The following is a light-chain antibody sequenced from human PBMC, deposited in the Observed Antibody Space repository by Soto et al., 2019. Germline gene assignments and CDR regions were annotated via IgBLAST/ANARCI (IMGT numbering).Light chain of an antibody. V-gene: IGLV2-23*02. CDR3: CSYGGSRAV. CDR1: SSDVGSHNL. Sequence: QSVLTQPASVSGSPGQSITISCTGTSSDVGSHNLVSWYQQHPGQAPILMIYEVSKRPLGVSTRFSASKSGNTASLTISGLQAEDEADYYCCSYGGSRAVFGGGTQLTVL. J-gene: IGLJ7*01. CDR2: EVS.